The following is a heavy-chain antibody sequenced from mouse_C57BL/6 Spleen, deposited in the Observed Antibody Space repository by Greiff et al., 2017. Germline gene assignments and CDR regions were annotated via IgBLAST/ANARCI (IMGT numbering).Heavy chain of an antibody. V-gene: IGHV3-5*01. J-gene: IGHJ2*01. CDR3: ARGGNYGSHFDY. CDR2: IYYSGTI. CDR1: GISITTGNYR. D-gene: IGHD2-1*01. Sequence: DVMLVESGPGLVKPSQTVFLTCTVTGISITTGNYRWSWIRQFPGNKLEWIGYIYYSGTITYNPSLTSRTTITRDTPKNQFFLEMNSLTAEDTATYYCARGGNYGSHFDYWGQGTTLTVSS.